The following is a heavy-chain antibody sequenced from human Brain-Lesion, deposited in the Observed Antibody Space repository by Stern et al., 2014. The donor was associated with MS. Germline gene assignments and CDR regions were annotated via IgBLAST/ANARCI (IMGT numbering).Heavy chain of an antibody. V-gene: IGHV3-74*02. CDR1: AFTFSNYW. Sequence: VQIAPSEGGLAPPGGTLTLASAAFAFTFSNYWMHWVRHAPGAGLVGVSRVNNDGRRTSYADSVKGRFTMSRDNAKNTLYLQMNSLRVEDTAIYYCARGERWFDSWGQGTLVTVSS. D-gene: IGHD3-10*01. J-gene: IGHJ5*01. CDR3: ARGERWFDS. CDR2: VNNDGRRT.